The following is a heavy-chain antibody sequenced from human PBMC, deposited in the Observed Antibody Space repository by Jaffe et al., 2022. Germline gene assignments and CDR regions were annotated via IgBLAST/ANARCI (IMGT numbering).Heavy chain of an antibody. CDR3: ARGDWQQGAFDI. J-gene: IGHJ3*02. CDR2: IYYSGST. V-gene: IGHV4-59*01. D-gene: IGHD6-13*01. CDR1: GGSISSYY. Sequence: QVQLQESGPGLVKPSETLSLTCTVSGGSISSYYWSWIRQPPGKGLEWIGYIYYSGSTNYNPSLKSRVTISVDTSKNQFSLKLSSVTAADTAVYYCARGDWQQGAFDIWGQGTMVTVSS.